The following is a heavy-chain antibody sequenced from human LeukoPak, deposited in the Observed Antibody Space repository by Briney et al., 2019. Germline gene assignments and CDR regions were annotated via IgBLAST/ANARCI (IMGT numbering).Heavy chain of an antibody. CDR3: ARGITVTTPGGY. CDR2: IYSGGST. J-gene: IGHJ4*02. Sequence: PGGSLRLSCAASGFTVSSNYMSWVRQAPGKGLEWVSVIYSGGSTYYADSVKGRFTISRDNSKNTLYLQMNSLRAENTAVYYCARGITVTTPGGYWGQGTLVTVSS. V-gene: IGHV3-53*01. D-gene: IGHD4-17*01. CDR1: GFTVSSNY.